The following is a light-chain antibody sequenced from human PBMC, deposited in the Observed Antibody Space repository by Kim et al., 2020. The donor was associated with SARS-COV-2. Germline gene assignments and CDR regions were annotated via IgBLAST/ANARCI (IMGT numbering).Light chain of an antibody. CDR3: QAWDSSTPVV. J-gene: IGLJ2*01. V-gene: IGLV3-1*01. CDR1: KLGDKY. Sequence: VSPGHTASITGSGDKLGDKYACWYQQKPGQSPVLVIYQDSKRPSGIPERFSGSNSGNTATLTISGTQAMDEADYYCQAWDSSTPVVFGGGTQLTVL. CDR2: QDS.